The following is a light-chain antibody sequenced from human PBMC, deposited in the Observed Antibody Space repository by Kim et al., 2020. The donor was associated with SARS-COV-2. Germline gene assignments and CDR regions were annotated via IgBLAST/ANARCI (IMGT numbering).Light chain of an antibody. CDR3: SSYTSSSTLV. V-gene: IGLV2-14*03. Sequence: GQSITISCTGTSSDVGGYNYVSWYQQHPGKAPKLMIYDVSNRPSGVSNHFSGSKSGNTASLTISGLQAEDEADYYCSSYTSSSTLVFGTGTKVTVL. J-gene: IGLJ1*01. CDR1: SSDVGGYNY. CDR2: DVS.